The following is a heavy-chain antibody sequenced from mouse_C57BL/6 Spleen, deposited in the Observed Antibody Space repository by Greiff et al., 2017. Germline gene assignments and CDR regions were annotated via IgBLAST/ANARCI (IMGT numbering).Heavy chain of an antibody. CDR1: GYSFTGYY. CDR2: INPSNGGT. CDR3: ARRTGLCDFEG. V-gene: IGHV1-42*01. J-gene: IGHJ1*03. Sequence: EVQLQQPGPELVKPGASVKISCKASGYSFTGYYMHWVKQSPGKSLEWIGHINPSNGGTNYKPKFKGKATLTVDKSSSTGYMQLKSLTSEDSAVYYCARRTGLCDFEGRGKGTTVTVAS. D-gene: IGHD3-1*01.